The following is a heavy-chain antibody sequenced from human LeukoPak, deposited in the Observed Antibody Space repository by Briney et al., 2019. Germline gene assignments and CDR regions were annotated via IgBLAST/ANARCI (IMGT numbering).Heavy chain of an antibody. V-gene: IGHV4-34*01. D-gene: IGHD2-21*01. J-gene: IGHJ6*02. CDR3: ARPYYGDSTDLNYYFYSGMDV. Sequence: PSETLSLTCGVNGGSFNGFYWSWIRQSPGKGLEWIGEINQSGFTKYNPILKSRATISVDTSKNQFSLTLRSLTAADTAVYYCARPYYGDSTDLNYYFYSGMDVWGQGTTVIVSS. CDR1: GGSFNGFY. CDR2: INQSGFT.